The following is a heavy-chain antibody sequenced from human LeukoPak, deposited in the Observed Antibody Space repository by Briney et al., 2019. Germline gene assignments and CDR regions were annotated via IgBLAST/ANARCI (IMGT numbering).Heavy chain of an antibody. D-gene: IGHD3-22*01. V-gene: IGHV4-59*08. CDR1: GGSISSYY. CDR2: IYYSGST. J-gene: IGHJ4*02. Sequence: KTSETLSLTCTVSGGSISSYYWSWIRQHPGKGLEWIGYIYYSGSTNYNPSLKSRVTISVDTSKNQFSLKLSSVTAADTAVYYCASRKFSGYSPFDYWGQGTLVTISS. CDR3: ASRKFSGYSPFDY.